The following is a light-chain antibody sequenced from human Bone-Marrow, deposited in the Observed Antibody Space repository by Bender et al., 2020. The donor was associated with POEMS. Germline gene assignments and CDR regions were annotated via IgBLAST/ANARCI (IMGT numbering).Light chain of an antibody. CDR2: QDH. CDR1: SGSIAINY. J-gene: IGLJ3*02. Sequence: NFMLTQPHSVAESPGKTVTISCTRSSGSIAINYVQWYQQRPGSAPTTVIYQDHQRPSGVPDRFSGSIDSSSNSASLTISGLKTEDEADYYCQSYDAGNLWVFGGGTKVTVL. CDR3: QSYDAGNLWV. V-gene: IGLV6-57*04.